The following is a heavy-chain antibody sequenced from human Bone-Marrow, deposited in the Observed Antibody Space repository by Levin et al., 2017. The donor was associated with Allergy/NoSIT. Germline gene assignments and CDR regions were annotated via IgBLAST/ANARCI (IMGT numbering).Heavy chain of an antibody. D-gene: IGHD3-10*01. V-gene: IGHV1-69*04. CDR2: IIPMLGVT. CDR3: ARDYYNSGSYDY. J-gene: IGHJ4*02. Sequence: SVKVSCKTSGGTFSTYTIDWVRQAPGQGLEWMGRIIPMLGVTNYAQKFQDRVAITADISTTTGYMELSSLRSEDTAVYYCARDYYNSGSYDYWGQGTLVTVSP. CDR1: GGTFSTYT.